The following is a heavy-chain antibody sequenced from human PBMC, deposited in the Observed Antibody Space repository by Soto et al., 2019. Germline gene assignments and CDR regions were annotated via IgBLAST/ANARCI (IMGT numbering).Heavy chain of an antibody. CDR1: GFTFRSYG. J-gene: IGHJ4*02. CDR2: ISYDGLNK. D-gene: IGHD6-13*01. Sequence: QVQLVESGGGVVQPERSLRLSCAASGFTFRSYGMHWVRQAPGKGLEWVAVISYDGLNKYYADSVKGRFTISRDSSKNTLSLQMNSLRVEDTAVYYCAKVIPRYSTSVDFDYWGQGTLVTVSS. CDR3: AKVIPRYSTSVDFDY. V-gene: IGHV3-30*18.